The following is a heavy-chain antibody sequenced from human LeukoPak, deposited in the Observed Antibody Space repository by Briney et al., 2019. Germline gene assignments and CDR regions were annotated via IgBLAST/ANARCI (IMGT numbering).Heavy chain of an antibody. CDR1: GGSVSSHSYY. D-gene: IGHD3-9*01. J-gene: IGHJ6*03. CDR3: ARGSDDILTGDYYYYYYMDV. Sequence: SEALSLTCTVSGGSVSSHSYYWGWIRQPPGTGLEWIGSMHYIGSSYYNPSLKSRVTISIDTSKNQFSLNLSSVTAADTAVYYCARGSDDILTGDYYYYYYMDVWGKGTTVTVSS. CDR2: MHYIGSS. V-gene: IGHV4-39*01.